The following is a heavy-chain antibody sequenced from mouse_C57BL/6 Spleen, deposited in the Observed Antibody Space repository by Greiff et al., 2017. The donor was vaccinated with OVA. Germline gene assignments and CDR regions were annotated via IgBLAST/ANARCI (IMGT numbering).Heavy chain of an antibody. D-gene: IGHD3-2*02. V-gene: IGHV5-17*01. Sequence: DVMLVESGGGLVKPGGSLKLSCAASGFTFSDYGMHWVRQAPEKGLEWVAYISSGSSTIYYADTVKGRFTISRDNAKNTLFLQMTSLRSEDTAMYYCARRSSGKGFAYWGQGTLVTVSA. J-gene: IGHJ3*01. CDR2: ISSGSSTI. CDR3: ARRSSGKGFAY. CDR1: GFTFSDYG.